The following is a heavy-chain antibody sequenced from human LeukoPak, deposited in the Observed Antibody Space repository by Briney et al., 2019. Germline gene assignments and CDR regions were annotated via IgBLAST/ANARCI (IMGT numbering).Heavy chain of an antibody. V-gene: IGHV5-51*01. D-gene: IGHD1-26*01. CDR1: GYSFTSYL. CDR2: IYPGGSDT. Sequence: GESLKISCKGSGYSFTSYLIGWVRQMPGKGLEWMGIIYPGGSDTRYHPSFQRQVTISADKSISTAYLQWSSLKAYDTAMYYCARTRGVGATYYFDYWGQGTLVTVSS. J-gene: IGHJ4*02. CDR3: ARTRGVGATYYFDY.